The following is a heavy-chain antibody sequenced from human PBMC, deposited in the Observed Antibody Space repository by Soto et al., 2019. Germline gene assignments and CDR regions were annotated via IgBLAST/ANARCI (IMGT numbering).Heavy chain of an antibody. CDR3: ARDKITGLFDY. J-gene: IGHJ4*02. Sequence: SVTLSLTCAVDGGSFSGFYWTWISQPPGTGLEWIGEINHSGSTNYNPSLKSRVTISVDTSKNHFPLKLTSVTAVDTAVYYCARDKITGLFDYWGQGTMVTVSS. CDR2: INHSGST. D-gene: IGHD2-8*02. V-gene: IGHV4-34*01. CDR1: GGSFSGFY.